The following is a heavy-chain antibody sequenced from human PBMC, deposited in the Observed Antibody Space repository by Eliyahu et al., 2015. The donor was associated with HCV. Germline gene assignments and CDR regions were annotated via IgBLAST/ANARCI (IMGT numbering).Heavy chain of an antibody. J-gene: IGHJ5*02. CDR1: GGSITXXY. CDR2: XHYRGST. CDR3: ASGGGGIAVAGTGGWFDP. Sequence: QVQLQESGPGLVKPSETLSLTCTVSGGSITXXYWSWXRQPPGKGLEWIGDXHYRGSTNYNPSLKSRVTISVDTSKNQFSLNLTSVTAADTAVYYCASGGGGIAVAGTGGWFDPWGQGTLVTVSS. V-gene: IGHV4-59*01. D-gene: IGHD6-19*01.